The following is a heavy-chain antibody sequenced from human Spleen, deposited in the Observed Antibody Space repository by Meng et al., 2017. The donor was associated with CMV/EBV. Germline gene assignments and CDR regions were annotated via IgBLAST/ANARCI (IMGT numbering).Heavy chain of an antibody. CDR2: SNGDGSST. D-gene: IGHD2-2*02. V-gene: IGHV3-74*01. CDR3: ARGTYGYQMIYGPDY. CDR1: GFTFSTYR. Sequence: SGFTFSTYRMHWVRQAPGKGLVWVSRSNGDGSSTTYADPVEGRFTISRDNAKNTLYLQMNGLRVEDTAVYYCARGTYGYQMIYGPDYWGQGTLVTVSS. J-gene: IGHJ4*02.